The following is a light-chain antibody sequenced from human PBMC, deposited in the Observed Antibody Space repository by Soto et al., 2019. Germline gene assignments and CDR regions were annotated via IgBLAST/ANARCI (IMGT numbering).Light chain of an antibody. CDR3: QKYVSSLWT. Sequence: EIVLTQSPGTLSLSPGERATLSCRASQSVSSSYLAWYQQKPGQAPRLLIYGASSRATGIPDRFSGSGSGTDFTLTISRLEPEDFAVYYCQKYVSSLWTFGHLTNV. J-gene: IGKJ1*01. CDR2: GAS. CDR1: QSVSSSY. V-gene: IGKV3-20*01.